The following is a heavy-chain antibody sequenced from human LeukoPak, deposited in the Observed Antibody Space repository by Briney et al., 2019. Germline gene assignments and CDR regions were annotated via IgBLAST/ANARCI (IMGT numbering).Heavy chain of an antibody. CDR1: GDSISDSDYY. CDR3: ARGTLYRGWSYYLDF. Sequence: SETLSLTCTVSGDSISDSDYYWGWIRQPPGKALEWIGSVYYSGTTSYNPSLKSRVTISVDMSKNHFSLRLRSVTAADTAMYYCARGTLYRGWSYYLDFWGQGSQVTVSS. J-gene: IGHJ4*02. V-gene: IGHV4-39*07. D-gene: IGHD6-19*01. CDR2: VYYSGTT.